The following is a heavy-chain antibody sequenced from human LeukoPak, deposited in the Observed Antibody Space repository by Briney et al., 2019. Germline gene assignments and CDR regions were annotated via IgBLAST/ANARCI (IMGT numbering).Heavy chain of an antibody. Sequence: GGSLRLSCAASGFTFSSYSMNWVRQAPGKGLEWVSSISSSSSYIYYADSVKGRFTISRDNAKNSLYLQMNSLRAEDTAVYYCARGSSSGYYLGYFDYWGQGTLVTVSS. CDR3: ARGSSSGYYLGYFDY. J-gene: IGHJ4*02. CDR2: ISSSSSYI. D-gene: IGHD3-22*01. CDR1: GFTFSSYS. V-gene: IGHV3-21*01.